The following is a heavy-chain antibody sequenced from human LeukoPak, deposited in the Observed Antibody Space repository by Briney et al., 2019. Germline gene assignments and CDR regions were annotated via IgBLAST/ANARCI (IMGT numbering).Heavy chain of an antibody. CDR2: ISSSSSYI. D-gene: IGHD3-16*01. CDR3: ARWGHDAFDI. V-gene: IGHV3-21*01. J-gene: IGHJ3*02. Sequence: RGSLRLSRAAPGFTPSSYRMNWVRHAPRKGLECDSSISSSSSYIYYADSVKGRFTISRDNAKNSLYLQMSSLRAEDTAVYYCARWGHDAFDIWGQGTMVTVS. CDR1: GFTPSSYR.